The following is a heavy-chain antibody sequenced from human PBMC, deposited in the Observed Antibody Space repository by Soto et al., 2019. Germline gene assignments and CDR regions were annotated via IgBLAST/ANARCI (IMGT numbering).Heavy chain of an antibody. Sequence: GGSLRLSCAASGFTFDDCAMHWVRQAPGKGLEWVSGISWNSGSIGYADSVKGRFTISRDNAKNSLYLQMNSLRAEDTAVYYCARDEDILTGYSPTPFDPWGQGTLVTVSS. J-gene: IGHJ5*02. CDR3: ARDEDILTGYSPTPFDP. D-gene: IGHD3-9*01. CDR2: ISWNSGSI. CDR1: GFTFDDCA. V-gene: IGHV3-9*01.